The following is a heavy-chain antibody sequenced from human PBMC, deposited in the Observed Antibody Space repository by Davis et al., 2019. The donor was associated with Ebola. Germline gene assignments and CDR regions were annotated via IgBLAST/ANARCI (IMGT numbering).Heavy chain of an antibody. Sequence: ASVKVSCKASGYTFTSYDINWVRQATGQGLEWMGWMNPKSGNTGYAQKFQGRVTMTRDTSISTAYMELSRLRSDDTAVYYCARGGSTADWFDPWGQGTLVTVSS. CDR2: MNPKSGNT. CDR3: ARGGSTADWFDP. J-gene: IGHJ5*02. CDR1: GYTFTSYD. V-gene: IGHV1-8*01. D-gene: IGHD5-18*01.